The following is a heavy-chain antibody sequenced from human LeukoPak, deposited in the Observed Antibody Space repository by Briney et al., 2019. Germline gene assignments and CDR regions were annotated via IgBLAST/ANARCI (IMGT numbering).Heavy chain of an antibody. V-gene: IGHV3-48*01. D-gene: IGHD5-18*01. CDR3: AREGSPDTAMALY. CDR1: GFTFSSYS. J-gene: IGHJ4*02. CDR2: ISSSSSTI. Sequence: GGSLRLSCAASGFTFSSYSMNWVRRAPGKGLEWVSYISSSSSTIYYADSVKGRFTISRDNAKNSLYLQMNSLRAEDTAVYYCAREGSPDTAMALYWGQGTLVTVSS.